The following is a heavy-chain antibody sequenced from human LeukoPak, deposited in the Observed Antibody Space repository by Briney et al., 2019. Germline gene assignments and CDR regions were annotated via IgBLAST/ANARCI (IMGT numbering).Heavy chain of an antibody. D-gene: IGHD6-19*01. CDR1: GGSISSSNW. CDR3: ARGIAVAGRIWWAYYYGRDV. CDR2: INHSGST. V-gene: IGHV4-4*02. Sequence: ASGTLSRTCAVSGGSISSSNWWSWVRQPPGKGLEWIGEINHSGSTNYNPSLKSRVTISVDTSKNQFSLKLSSVTAADTAVYYCARGIAVAGRIWWAYYYGRDVWGQGTTVTVSS. J-gene: IGHJ6*02.